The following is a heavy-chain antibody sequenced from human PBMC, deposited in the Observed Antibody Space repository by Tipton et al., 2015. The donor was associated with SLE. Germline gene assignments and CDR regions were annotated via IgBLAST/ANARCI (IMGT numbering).Heavy chain of an antibody. J-gene: IGHJ4*02. CDR2: IYHSGST. CDR3: PRGQTSSRWGNYSFDY. CDR1: GGSISSSNW. D-gene: IGHD6-13*01. Sequence: TLSLTCAVSGGSISSSNWWSWVRQPPGKGLEWIGEIYHSGSTNNNPSLKSRVTISVDKSKNQFSLKLSSVTAADTAVYYWPRGQTSSRWGNYSFDYWGQGTLVTVSS. V-gene: IGHV4-4*02.